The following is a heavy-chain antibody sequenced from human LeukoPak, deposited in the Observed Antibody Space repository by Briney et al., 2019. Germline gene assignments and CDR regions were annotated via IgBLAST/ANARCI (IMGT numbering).Heavy chain of an antibody. V-gene: IGHV4-34*01. CDR1: GGSFSGYY. J-gene: IGHJ5*02. D-gene: IGHD2-15*01. CDR2: IYYSGST. CDR3: ARAGKNCSGGSCYRWFDP. Sequence: SETLSLTCAVYGGSFSGYYWSWIRQPPGKGLEWIGSIYYSGSTYYNPSLKSRVTISVDRSKNRFSLKLSSVTAADTAVYYCARAGKNCSGGSCYRWFDPWGQGTLVTVSS.